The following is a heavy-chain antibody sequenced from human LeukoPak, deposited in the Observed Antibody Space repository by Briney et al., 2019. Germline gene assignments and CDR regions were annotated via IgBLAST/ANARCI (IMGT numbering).Heavy chain of an antibody. D-gene: IGHD3-22*01. CDR2: ISGSGGST. Sequence: GGSLRLSCAASGFTFSIYAMSWVRQAPGKGLEWVSAISGSGGSTYYADSVKGRFTISRDNSKNTLYLQMNSLRAEDTAVYYCAKDPLLTYYYDSSGYPPRDYWGQGTLVTVSS. V-gene: IGHV3-23*01. CDR1: GFTFSIYA. CDR3: AKDPLLTYYYDSSGYPPRDY. J-gene: IGHJ4*02.